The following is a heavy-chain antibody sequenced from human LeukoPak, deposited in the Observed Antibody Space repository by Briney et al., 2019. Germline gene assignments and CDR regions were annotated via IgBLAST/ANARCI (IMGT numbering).Heavy chain of an antibody. Sequence: GGSLSLSCAASGFSFSSYSMNWVRQAPGKGLEWVSSISSSSSYIYYADSVKTRFTISRDNAKNSLYLQMNRLRTEVTAVYYCARDTPGGRDYWGQGTLVTVSS. CDR3: ARDTPGGRDY. CDR2: ISSSSSYI. J-gene: IGHJ4*02. V-gene: IGHV3-21*01. CDR1: GFSFSSYS. D-gene: IGHD2-15*01.